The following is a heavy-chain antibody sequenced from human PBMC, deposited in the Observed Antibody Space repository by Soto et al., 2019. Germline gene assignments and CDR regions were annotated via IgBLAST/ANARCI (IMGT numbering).Heavy chain of an antibody. D-gene: IGHD3-22*01. CDR1: GDSVSSNSAA. J-gene: IGHJ6*02. CDR2: TYYRSKWYN. CDR3: ARDLYDSSGYYVAYYYYGMDV. V-gene: IGHV6-1*01. Sequence: SQTLSLTCAISGDSVSSNSAAWNWIRQSPSRGLEWLGRTYYRSKWYNDYAVSVKSRITINPDTSKNQFSLQLNSVTPEDTAVYYCARDLYDSSGYYVAYYYYGMDVWGQGTTGTVSS.